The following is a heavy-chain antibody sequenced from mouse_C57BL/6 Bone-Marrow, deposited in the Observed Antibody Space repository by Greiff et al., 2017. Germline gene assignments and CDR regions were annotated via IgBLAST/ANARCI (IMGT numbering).Heavy chain of an antibody. CDR2: IRSKSSNYAT. Sequence: EVQVVESGGGLVQPKGSLKLSCAASGFTFNTYAMHWVRQAPGKGLEWVARIRSKSSNYATYYADSVKDRFTISRDDSQSMLYLQMNNLKTEDTAMYYCVRDRGTGTLFDYWGQGTTLTVSS. CDR1: GFTFNTYA. D-gene: IGHD4-1*01. V-gene: IGHV10-3*01. CDR3: VRDRGTGTLFDY. J-gene: IGHJ2*01.